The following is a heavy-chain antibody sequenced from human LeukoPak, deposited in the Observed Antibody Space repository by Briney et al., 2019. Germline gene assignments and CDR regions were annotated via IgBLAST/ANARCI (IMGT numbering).Heavy chain of an antibody. CDR2: IKKDGTEK. D-gene: IGHD6-13*01. CDR3: TRDVGAAGY. CDR1: GXTFSTYW. V-gene: IGHV3-7*05. Sequence: GGSLRLSCAASGXTFSTYWMSWVRQAPGKGLEWVANIKKDGTEKYYVDSVKGRFTISRDNAKNSLYLQMNSLRAEDTAVYYCTRDVGAAGYWGQGTLVTVSS. J-gene: IGHJ4*02.